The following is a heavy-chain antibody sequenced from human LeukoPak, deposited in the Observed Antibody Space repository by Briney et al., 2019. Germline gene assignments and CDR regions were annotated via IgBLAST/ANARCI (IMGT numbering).Heavy chain of an antibody. V-gene: IGHV3-23*01. J-gene: IGHJ4*02. D-gene: IGHD3-16*01. CDR3: AGGRGLGGGDFDL. CDR2: ISGDGVRT. Sequence: GGSLRLSCATSGFTFYSYAMSWVRQAPGKGLEYVSTISGDGVRTSYADSLRGRFTVSRDNSQNTLYLQMNSLRAEDTAVYYCAGGRGLGGGDFDLWGEGTLVTVSS. CDR1: GFTFYSYA.